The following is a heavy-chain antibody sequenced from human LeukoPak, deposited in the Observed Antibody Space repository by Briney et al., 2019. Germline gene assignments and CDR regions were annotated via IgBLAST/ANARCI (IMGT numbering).Heavy chain of an antibody. D-gene: IGHD2-2*01. V-gene: IGHV4-61*01. CDR3: ARAQPPPGVSPYNY. Sequence: SETLSLTCTVSGGSVSSDSYSWSWIRQPPGKGLEWIGYFYYTGSTNYNPSFKSRVTLSVDTSKNQFSLKLISVTAADTAVYYCARAQPPPGVSPYNYWGQGTLVTVSS. J-gene: IGHJ4*02. CDR1: GGSVSSDSYS. CDR2: FYYTGST.